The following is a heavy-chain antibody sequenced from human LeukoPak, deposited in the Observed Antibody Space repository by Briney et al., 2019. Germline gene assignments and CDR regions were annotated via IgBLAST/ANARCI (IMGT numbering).Heavy chain of an antibody. CDR1: GGSISSGDYY. CDR2: TYYSGST. D-gene: IGHD3-3*01. J-gene: IGHJ6*03. CDR3: ARDWRDYDFWSGSAYYYYMDV. V-gene: IGHV4-30-4*08. Sequence: SQTLSLTCTVSGGSISSGDYYWSWIRQPPGKGLEWIGYTYYSGSTYYNPSLKSRVTISVDTSKNQFSLKLSSVTAADTAVYYCARDWRDYDFWSGSAYYYYMDVWGKGTTVTVSS.